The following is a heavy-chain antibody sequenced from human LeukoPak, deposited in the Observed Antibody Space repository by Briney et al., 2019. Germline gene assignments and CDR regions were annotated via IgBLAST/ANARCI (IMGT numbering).Heavy chain of an antibody. D-gene: IGHD5-18*01. Sequence: PSETLSLTCAVYGGSFSGYYWSWIRQPPGKRLEWIGEINHSGSTNYNPSLKSRVTISVDTSKNQFSLKLSSVTAADTAVYYCARSGYSYGPFDYWGQGTLVTVSS. CDR3: ARSGYSYGPFDY. J-gene: IGHJ4*02. CDR1: GGSFSGYY. CDR2: INHSGST. V-gene: IGHV4-34*01.